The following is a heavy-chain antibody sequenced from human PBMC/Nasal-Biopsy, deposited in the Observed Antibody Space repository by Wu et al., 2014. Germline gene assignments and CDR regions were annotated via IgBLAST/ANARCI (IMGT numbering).Heavy chain of an antibody. V-gene: IGHV1-69*06. CDR1: GGTFDNYD. CDR3: ARKRDYYDSSGYFHLGKAFDI. Sequence: KVSCKASGGTFDNYDINWVRQAPGQGLEWMGRIVPIFDTPDYAQKFQDRITITADKTTNTAFMELSSLRSEDAAVYYCARKRDYYDSSGYFHLGKAFDIWGQGTLVTVSS. J-gene: IGHJ3*02. D-gene: IGHD3-22*01. CDR2: IVPIFDTP.